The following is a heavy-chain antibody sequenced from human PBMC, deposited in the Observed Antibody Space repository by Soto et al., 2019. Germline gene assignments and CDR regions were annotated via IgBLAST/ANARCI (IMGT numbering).Heavy chain of an antibody. CDR3: AKEVGGYSNGPYCFDY. CDR2: ISYDGSKK. D-gene: IGHD5-18*01. CDR1: GFTFSSYG. Sequence: PGGSLRLSCAASGFTFSSYGMHWVRQAPGKGLEWVALISYDGSKKYYADSVKGRFTISRDNSKNTLYLQINTLRAEDTAVYYCAKEVGGYSNGPYCFDYWGQGTLVTVSS. V-gene: IGHV3-30*18. J-gene: IGHJ4*02.